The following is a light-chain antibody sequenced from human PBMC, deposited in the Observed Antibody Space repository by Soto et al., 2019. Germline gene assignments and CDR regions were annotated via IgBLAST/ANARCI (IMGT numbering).Light chain of an antibody. CDR3: SSYAGSNNFVV. Sequence: QAVVTQPPSASGSPGQSVTISCTGTSSDVGGYNYVSWYQQHPGKAPKLMIYEVSKRPSGVPDRFSGSKSGNTASLTVSGLQAEDEADYYCSSYAGSNNFVVFGGGTQLTLL. J-gene: IGLJ2*01. CDR1: SSDVGGYNY. CDR2: EVS. V-gene: IGLV2-8*01.